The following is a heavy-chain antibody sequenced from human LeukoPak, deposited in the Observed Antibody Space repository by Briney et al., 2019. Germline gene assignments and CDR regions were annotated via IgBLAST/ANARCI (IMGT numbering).Heavy chain of an antibody. CDR1: GGSFSDNF. CDR3: ARRSPNHGWPFDS. Sequence: PSETLSLTCAVYGGSFSDNFWTWIRQPPGKGLEWIGEISHAGSTNYNPSLRHGITMSVDTSKNQFSLKVISVTAADTAMYYCARRSPNHGWPFDSWGQGTLVTVSS. V-gene: IGHV4-34*01. D-gene: IGHD6-19*01. J-gene: IGHJ4*02. CDR2: ISHAGST.